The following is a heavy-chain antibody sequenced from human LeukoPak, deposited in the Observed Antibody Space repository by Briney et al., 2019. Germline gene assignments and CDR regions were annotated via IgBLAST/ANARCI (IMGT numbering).Heavy chain of an antibody. CDR1: GGSIRSYY. V-gene: IGHV4-4*07. CDR3: ARGRDGFMSDFDS. CDR2: IYTTGST. D-gene: IGHD3-10*02. Sequence: SETLSLTCTVSGGSIRSYYWNWIRQPAGKGLEWIGRIYTTGSTYYNPSLKSRVTMSVDTPKNQFSLKLRSLTAADTAVYYCARGRDGFMSDFDSWGQGTLVAVSS. J-gene: IGHJ4*02.